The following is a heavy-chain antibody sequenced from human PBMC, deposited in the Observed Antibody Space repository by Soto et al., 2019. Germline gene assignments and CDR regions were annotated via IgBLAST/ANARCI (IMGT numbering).Heavy chain of an antibody. Sequence: QVTLKESGPVLVKPTETLTLTCTVSGFSLSNARMGVSWIRQPPGKALEWPSHIFSNDEKSYSTSLESRLTISKDTSKSQVVLTMTNMDPVDTATYYCTRISRSSSWYYYYGMDVWGQGTTVTVSS. D-gene: IGHD2-2*01. V-gene: IGHV2-26*01. CDR1: GFSLSNARMG. CDR3: TRISRSSSWYYYYGMDV. J-gene: IGHJ6*02. CDR2: IFSNDEK.